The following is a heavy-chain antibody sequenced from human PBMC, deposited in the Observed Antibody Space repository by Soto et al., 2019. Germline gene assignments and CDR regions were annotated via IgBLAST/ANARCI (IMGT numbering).Heavy chain of an antibody. D-gene: IGHD3-10*01. CDR2: INHSGLT. J-gene: IGHJ6*02. V-gene: IGHV4-59*08. Sequence: SETLSLTCSVSGGSIASHYCSWFRQPPGKGLEWIGYINHSGLTSYNPSLKSRVTMSVDTSKNHFSLKVNSVTAADTALYYCARQGFGQLHGLVDVWGPGTTVTVSS. CDR3: ARQGFGQLHGLVDV. CDR1: GGSIASHY.